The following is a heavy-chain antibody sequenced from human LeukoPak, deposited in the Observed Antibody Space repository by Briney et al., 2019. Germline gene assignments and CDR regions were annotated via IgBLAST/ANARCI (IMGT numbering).Heavy chain of an antibody. CDR3: ARDGIVVVPAAQPFDY. CDR2: IWYDGSNK. D-gene: IGHD2-2*01. CDR1: GFTFSDYY. Sequence: GGSLRLSCAASGFTFSDYYMNWIRQAPGKGLEWVAVIWYDGSNKYYADSVKGRFTISRDNSKNTLYLQMNSLRAEDTAVYYCARDGIVVVPAAQPFDYWGQGTLVTVSS. V-gene: IGHV3-33*08. J-gene: IGHJ4*02.